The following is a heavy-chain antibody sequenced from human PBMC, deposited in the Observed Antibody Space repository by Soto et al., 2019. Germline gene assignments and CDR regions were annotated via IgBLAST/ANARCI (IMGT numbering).Heavy chain of an antibody. CDR3: ASFPNYYGSGSYYNWFDP. CDR1: GGSISSYY. Sequence: PSETLSLTCTVSGGSISSYYWSWIRQPPGKGLEWIGYIYYSGSTNYNPSLKSRVTISVDTSKNQFSLKLSSVTAADTAVYYCASFPNYYGSGSYYNWFDPWGQGTLVTVSS. V-gene: IGHV4-59*08. J-gene: IGHJ5*02. CDR2: IYYSGST. D-gene: IGHD3-10*01.